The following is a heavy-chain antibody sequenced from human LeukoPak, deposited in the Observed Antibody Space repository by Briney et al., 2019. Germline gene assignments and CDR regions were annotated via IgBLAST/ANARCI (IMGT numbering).Heavy chain of an antibody. CDR1: GYTFNIHY. CDR2: INSNSGAT. J-gene: IGHJ4*02. V-gene: IGHV1-2*02. Sequence: ASVKVSCKASGYTFNIHYIHWVRQAPGQGLEWVGWINSNSGATQYAQKFPGRVIMTTDTSITTVYMELSRLTSDDTAVYYCARETTEADDYWGQGTLVTVSS. CDR3: ARETTEADDY. D-gene: IGHD1-1*01.